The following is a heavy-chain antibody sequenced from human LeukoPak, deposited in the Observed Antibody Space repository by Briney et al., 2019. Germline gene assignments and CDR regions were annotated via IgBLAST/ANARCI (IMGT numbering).Heavy chain of an antibody. CDR1: GFIISIFG. CDR3: ARGTAGFDP. J-gene: IGHJ5*02. V-gene: IGHV3-74*01. CDR2: INNDGSVT. Sequence: GGPVTLPCKASGFIISIFGMHWLRHATGKGLMWVSHINNDGSVTTYAGSVKGRFTIFRDNAKNTLYLQMNSLRAEDTALYYCARGTAGFDPWGQGTLVIVSS.